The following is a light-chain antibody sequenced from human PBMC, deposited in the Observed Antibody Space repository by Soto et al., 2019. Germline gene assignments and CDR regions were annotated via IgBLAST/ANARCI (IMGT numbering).Light chain of an antibody. CDR2: EVN. V-gene: IGLV2-8*01. Sequence: QSALTQPPSASGSPGQSVTISCTGTSSDVGGDNYVSWYQQHPGKVPKLMVYEVNKRASGVPDRFSGSKSGNTASLTVSGLQAEDDADYYCTSYAGGNNVFGTGTKVTVL. CDR1: SSDVGGDNY. J-gene: IGLJ1*01. CDR3: TSYAGGNNV.